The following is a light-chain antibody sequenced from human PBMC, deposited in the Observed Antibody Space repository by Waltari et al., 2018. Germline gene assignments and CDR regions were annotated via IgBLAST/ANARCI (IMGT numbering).Light chain of an antibody. CDR2: GAS. CDR3: QQYDYWPT. CDR1: QSVSSSY. V-gene: IGKV3-15*01. Sequence: EIVLTQSPGTLSLSPGERATLSCRASQSVSSSYLAWYQQKPGQAPRLLIYGASTRATGIPARFSGSGSGTEFTLTISSLQSEDFAVYYCQQYDYWPTFGQGTKVEIK. J-gene: IGKJ1*01.